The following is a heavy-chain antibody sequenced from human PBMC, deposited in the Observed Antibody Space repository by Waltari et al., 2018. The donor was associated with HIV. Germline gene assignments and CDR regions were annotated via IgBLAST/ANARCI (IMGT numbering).Heavy chain of an antibody. Sequence: QVQLVQSGAAVKRPGSSVKVSCQASGGTFNRYSVSWVRQAPGQGLEWMGGVIPVFGTLNYAQKFKDRLTLIADEAKGTAYMELTNLRSEDTALYYCSTSRQNNSYASDYGAYLLASWGQGTLVTVSS. CDR2: VIPVFGTL. CDR3: STSRQNNSYASDYGAYLLAS. J-gene: IGHJ4*02. CDR1: GGTFNRYS. V-gene: IGHV1-69*12. D-gene: IGHD4-17*01.